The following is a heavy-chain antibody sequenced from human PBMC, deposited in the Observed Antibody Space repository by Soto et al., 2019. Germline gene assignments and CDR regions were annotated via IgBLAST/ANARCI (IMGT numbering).Heavy chain of an antibody. V-gene: IGHV1-24*01. CDR3: ARGPGYCSSTSCPGPFDAFDI. D-gene: IGHD2-2*01. CDR1: GYTLTELS. Sequence: GASVKVSCKVSGYTLTELSMHWVRQAPGKGLEWMGGFDPEDGETIYAQKFQGRVTITRDTSASTAYMELSSLRSEDTAVYYCARGPGYCSSTSCPGPFDAFDIWGQGTMVTFSS. CDR2: FDPEDGET. J-gene: IGHJ3*02.